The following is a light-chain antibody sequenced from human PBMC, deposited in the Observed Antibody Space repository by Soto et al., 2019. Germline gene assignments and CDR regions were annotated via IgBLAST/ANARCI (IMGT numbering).Light chain of an antibody. V-gene: IGKV3D-20*01. CDR1: ESVTSGH. Sequence: EIVLTXXXATLSLSPGERVTLSCGASESVTSGHLAWYQQRPGLAPRLLISDASIRATGIPDRFSGSGSETDFTLTINRLEPEDFAVYYCQQYSTSPRTFGQGTKVEIK. J-gene: IGKJ1*01. CDR3: QQYSTSPRT. CDR2: DAS.